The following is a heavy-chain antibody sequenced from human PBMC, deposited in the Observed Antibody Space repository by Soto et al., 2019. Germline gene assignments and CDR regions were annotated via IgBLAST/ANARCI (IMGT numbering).Heavy chain of an antibody. CDR2: ISYDGSKK. D-gene: IGHD6-19*01. CDR1: GFTFSNYA. CDR3: ARVGIAVAGSLAYEI. V-gene: IGHV3-30-3*01. Sequence: QVQLVESGGGVVQPGRSLRLSCAASGFTFSNYAMHWVRQAPGEGLEWVSVISYDGSKKYYADSVKGRLTISRDNSKNALCLQMSSLRAEDTAVYYCARVGIAVAGSLAYEIWGQGTMVAVSS. J-gene: IGHJ3*02.